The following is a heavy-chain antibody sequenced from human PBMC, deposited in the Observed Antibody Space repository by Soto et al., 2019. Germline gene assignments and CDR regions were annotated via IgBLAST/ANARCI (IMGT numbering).Heavy chain of an antibody. V-gene: IGHV1-18*01. D-gene: IGHD3-22*01. Sequence: ASVKVSCKASGYTFTSYGISWVRQAPGQGLEWMGWISAYNGNTNYAQKLQGRVTMTTDTSTSTAYMELRSLRSDDTAVYYCAGSYYYDSSGYYYSWFDSWGQGTLVTVSS. CDR1: GYTFTSYG. CDR2: ISAYNGNT. J-gene: IGHJ5*01. CDR3: AGSYYYDSSGYYYSWFDS.